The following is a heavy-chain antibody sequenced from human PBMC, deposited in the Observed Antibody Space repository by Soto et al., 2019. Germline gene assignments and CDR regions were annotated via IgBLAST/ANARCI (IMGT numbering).Heavy chain of an antibody. V-gene: IGHV1-3*01. CDR3: ARDSEAYDFWSGYFPVYFDY. CDR2: INAGNGNT. J-gene: IGHJ4*02. D-gene: IGHD3-3*01. Sequence: QVPLVQSGAEVKKPGASVKVSCKASGYTFTSYAMHWVRQAPGQRLEWMGWINAGNGNTKYSQKFQGRVTITRDTSASTAYMELSSLRSEDTAVYYCARDSEAYDFWSGYFPVYFDYWGQGTLVTVSS. CDR1: GYTFTSYA.